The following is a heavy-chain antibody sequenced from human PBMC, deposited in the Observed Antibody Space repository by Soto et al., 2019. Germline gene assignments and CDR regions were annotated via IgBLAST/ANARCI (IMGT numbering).Heavy chain of an antibody. CDR3: AKRTSGTTWGESDY. CDR1: GYIFSDYG. D-gene: IGHD4-17*01. V-gene: IGHV1-18*04. J-gene: IGHJ4*02. CDR2: ISGYSGNA. Sequence: QVQAMQSGAEVKKPGDSVKVSCKTSGYIFSDYGINWVRQAPGHGLEWMGWISGYSGNANLAQKFQGRVTMTTDKSTRTAYMELRRLRSDDTAVYYCAKRTSGTTWGESDYWGQGTLVTVSS.